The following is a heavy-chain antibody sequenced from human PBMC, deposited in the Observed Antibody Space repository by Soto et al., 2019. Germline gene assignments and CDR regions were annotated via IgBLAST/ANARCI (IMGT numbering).Heavy chain of an antibody. D-gene: IGHD1-26*01. V-gene: IGHV1-69*13. CDR1: GGTFSSYA. CDR3: ARGHGVKWELLPRAFDI. Sequence: ASVKVSCKASGGTFSSYAISWVRQAPGQGLEWMGGIIPIFDTANYAQKFQGRVTITADESTSTAYMELSSLRSEDTAVYYCARGHGVKWELLPRAFDIWGQGTMVTVSS. CDR2: IIPIFDTA. J-gene: IGHJ3*02.